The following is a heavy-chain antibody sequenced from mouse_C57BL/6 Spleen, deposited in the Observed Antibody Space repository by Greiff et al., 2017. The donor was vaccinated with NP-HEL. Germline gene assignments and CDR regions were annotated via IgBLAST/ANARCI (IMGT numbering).Heavy chain of an antibody. J-gene: IGHJ4*01. Sequence: EVMLVESGGGLVKPGGSLKLSCAASGFTFSDYGMHWVRQAPEKGLEWVAYISSGSSTIYYADTVKGRFTISRDNAKNTLFLQMTSLRSEDTAMYYCARWCYDLSYAMDYWGQGTSVTVSS. V-gene: IGHV5-17*01. D-gene: IGHD2-12*01. CDR3: ARWCYDLSYAMDY. CDR2: ISSGSSTI. CDR1: GFTFSDYG.